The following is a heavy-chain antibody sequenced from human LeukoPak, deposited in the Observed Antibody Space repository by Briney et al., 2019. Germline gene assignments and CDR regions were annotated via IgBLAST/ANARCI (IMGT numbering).Heavy chain of an antibody. CDR2: FDPEDGET. CDR1: GYTLTELS. D-gene: IGHD2-2*01. CDR3: ARVVVPAPNNWFDP. J-gene: IGHJ5*02. V-gene: IGHV1-24*01. Sequence: ASVKVSCKVSGYTLTELSMHWVRQAPGKGLEWMGGFDPEDGETIYAQKFQGRVTMTEDTSTDTAYMDLRSLRSDDTAVYYCARVVVPAPNNWFDPWGQGTLVTVSS.